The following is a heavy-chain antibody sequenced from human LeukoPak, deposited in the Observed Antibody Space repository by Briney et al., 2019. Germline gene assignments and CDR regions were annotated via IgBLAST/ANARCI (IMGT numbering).Heavy chain of an antibody. Sequence: GRSLRLSCAASGFTFDDYAMHWVRQAPGKGLEWVSGISWNSGSIGYADSVKGRFTISRDDAKNSLHLQMNSLRAEDTALYYCAKDPRRIFSAFDIWGQGTMVTVSS. CDR3: AKDPRRIFSAFDI. CDR2: ISWNSGSI. V-gene: IGHV3-9*01. CDR1: GFTFDDYA. J-gene: IGHJ3*02. D-gene: IGHD3-3*01.